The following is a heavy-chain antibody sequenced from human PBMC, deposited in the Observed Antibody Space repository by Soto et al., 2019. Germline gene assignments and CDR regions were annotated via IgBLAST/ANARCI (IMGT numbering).Heavy chain of an antibody. CDR2: INAGNGNT. D-gene: IGHD1-1*01. CDR1: GYTFTSYA. J-gene: IGHJ4*02. CDR3: ARGQLGRKYYCDY. Sequence: ASVKVSCKASGYTFTSYAMNWVRQAPGQRLEWMGWINAGNGNTKYSQKFQGRVTITRDTSASTAYMELSSLRSEDTAVYYCARGQLGRKYYCDYWGQGTLVTVSS. V-gene: IGHV1-3*01.